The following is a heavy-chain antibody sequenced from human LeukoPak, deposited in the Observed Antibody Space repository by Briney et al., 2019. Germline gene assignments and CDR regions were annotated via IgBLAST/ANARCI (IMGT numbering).Heavy chain of an antibody. CDR3: AKDLWSTSCYSFDY. D-gene: IGHD2-2*01. V-gene: IGHV3-23*01. Sequence: GGSLRLSCAASGFTFSSYAMSWVRQAPGKGLEWVSAISGSGGSTYYADSVKGRFTISRDNSKNTLYLQMNSLRAEGTAVYYCAKDLWSTSCYSFDYWGQGTLVTLSS. J-gene: IGHJ4*02. CDR1: GFTFSSYA. CDR2: ISGSGGST.